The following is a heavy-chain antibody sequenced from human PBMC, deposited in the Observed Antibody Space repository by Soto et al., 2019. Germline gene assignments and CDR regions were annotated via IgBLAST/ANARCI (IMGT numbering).Heavy chain of an antibody. CDR1: GFTFSDYY. D-gene: IGHD2-2*01. CDR3: ARLAAANHYFYYMDV. V-gene: IGHV3-11*01. CDR2: ISSSGSTI. Sequence: QVQLVESGGGLVKPGGSLRLSCAASGFTFSDYYMSWVRQAPGKGLEWVSYISSSGSTIYYADSVKGRFTISRDNAKNSLYLQMNTLRAEHTAVYYCARLAAANHYFYYMDVRGKGTTLTVSS. J-gene: IGHJ6*03.